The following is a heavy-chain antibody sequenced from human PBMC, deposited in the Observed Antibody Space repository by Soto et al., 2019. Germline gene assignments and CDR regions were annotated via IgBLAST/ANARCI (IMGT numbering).Heavy chain of an antibody. V-gene: IGHV3-7*01. CDR2: IKQDGTDK. Sequence: PGGSLRLSCVGSGYSFRSYWMSWVRQAPGKGLEWVAKIKQDGTDKYYVGSVKGRFTIPRDNSKNSLYLQMNRLRAEDTGIYFCARDNGPSDFWGRGTLVTVSS. CDR3: ARDNGPSDF. J-gene: IGHJ4*02. CDR1: GYSFRSYW.